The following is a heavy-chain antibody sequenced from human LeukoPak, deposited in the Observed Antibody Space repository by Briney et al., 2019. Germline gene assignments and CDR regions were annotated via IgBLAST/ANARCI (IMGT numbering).Heavy chain of an antibody. D-gene: IGHD4-23*01. V-gene: IGHV3-11*04. Sequence: WGSLTLSCAASGVTFSDYNMRWIRQAPGKGLEWVSSISRSGSTKYYADSVKGRSTISRDNAKNSLFLQMNSLRAEDTAVYYCARSSRELRGYAPWEVMPPFDYWGQGTLVTVSS. CDR1: GVTFSDYN. CDR2: ISRSGSTK. CDR3: ARSSRELRGYAPWEVMPPFDY. J-gene: IGHJ4*02.